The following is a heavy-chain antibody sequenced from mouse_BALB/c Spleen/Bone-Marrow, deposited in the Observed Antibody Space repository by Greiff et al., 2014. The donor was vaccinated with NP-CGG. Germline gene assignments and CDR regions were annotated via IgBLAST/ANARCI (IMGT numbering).Heavy chain of an antibody. Sequence: VQLQQSGAELMKPGASVKISCKATGYTFSSYWIEWIKQRPGHGLEWIGEILPGSVTTNYNGRFKGKATFTADTSSNTAYMQLNSPTSEDSAVYYCARDHFDHWGPGTTLTVSS. CDR2: ILPGSVTT. J-gene: IGHJ2*01. V-gene: IGHV1-9*01. CDR3: ARDHFDH. CDR1: GYTFSSYW.